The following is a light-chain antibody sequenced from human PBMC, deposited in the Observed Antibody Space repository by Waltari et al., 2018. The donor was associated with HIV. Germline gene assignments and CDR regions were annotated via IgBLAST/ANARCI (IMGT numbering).Light chain of an antibody. CDR3: QQYYSNPQT. Sequence: IVMTQSPDSLPVSLGERATITCKSSQSVLYTSNNKNYLAWYQQKPGQPPKLLIYWASTRESGVPDRFSGSGSGTDFTLTISSLQAEDVAVYYCQQYYSNPQTFGQGTKVEIK. CDR2: WAS. J-gene: IGKJ1*01. V-gene: IGKV4-1*01. CDR1: QSVLYTSNNKNY.